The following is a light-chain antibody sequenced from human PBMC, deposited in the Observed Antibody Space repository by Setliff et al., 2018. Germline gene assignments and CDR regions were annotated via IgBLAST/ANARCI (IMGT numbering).Light chain of an antibody. V-gene: IGLV2-14*03. CDR1: SSDIGVYNY. Sequence: SVLTQAASGSGTPGQSITIYCTGTSSDIGVYNYVSWYQQHPGKAPKLMIYYVSRRPSGVSNRFSGSKSGNTASLPISGLQPEDEADYYCSSYITSSTPPHVFGAGTKVTV. CDR2: YVS. CDR3: SSYITSSTPPHV. J-gene: IGLJ1*01.